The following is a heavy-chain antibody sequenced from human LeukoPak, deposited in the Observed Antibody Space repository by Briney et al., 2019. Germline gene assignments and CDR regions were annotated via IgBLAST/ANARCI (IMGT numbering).Heavy chain of an antibody. V-gene: IGHV3-30*02. J-gene: IGHJ4*02. CDR2: IRYDGSNK. CDR3: AKDGVTYCSSSNCYAGFDY. D-gene: IGHD2-2*01. Sequence: GGSLRLSCTASGFTFSSYGMHWVRQAPGKGLEWVAFIRYDGSNKYYADSVKGRFTISRDNSKNTLYLQMKSLRAEDTAVYYCAKDGVTYCSSSNCYAGFDYWAQGPLVTVPS. CDR1: GFTFSSYG.